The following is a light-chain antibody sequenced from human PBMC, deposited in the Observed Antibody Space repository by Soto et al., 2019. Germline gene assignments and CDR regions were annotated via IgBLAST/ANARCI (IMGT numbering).Light chain of an antibody. V-gene: IGKV3-15*01. Sequence: EIVMTQSPATLSVSTGESATLXXRASQSVSSNLAWYQQKPGQAPRLXIYGASTRATGIPARLTGSGSGTEFTLTISSLQSEDFAVYYCQQYNNWPITFGQGTRLEIK. CDR3: QQYNNWPIT. CDR1: QSVSSN. J-gene: IGKJ5*01. CDR2: GAS.